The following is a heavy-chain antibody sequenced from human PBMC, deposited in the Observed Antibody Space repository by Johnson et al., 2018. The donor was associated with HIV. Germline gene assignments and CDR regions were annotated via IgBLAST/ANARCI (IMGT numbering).Heavy chain of an antibody. CDR3: AKDRSTGWYPAFDI. V-gene: IGHV3-30*02. D-gene: IGHD6-19*01. J-gene: IGHJ3*02. CDR2: IQFDGRNK. Sequence: QVQLVESGGGVVQPGRSLRLSCAASGFTFNMYGMHWVRQAPGKGLEWVAFIQFDGRNKYYGDSVKGRFTISRDNSKNTLYLQMNSLRAEDTALYYCAKDRSTGWYPAFDIWGQGTMVTVSS. CDR1: GFTFNMYG.